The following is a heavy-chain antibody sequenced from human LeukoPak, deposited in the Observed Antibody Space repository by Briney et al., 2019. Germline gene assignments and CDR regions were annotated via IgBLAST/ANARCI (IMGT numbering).Heavy chain of an antibody. Sequence: KPSETLSLTCTVSGGSISSSSYYWRWIRQPPGKALEWIGSIYYSGSTYYNPSLKSRFTISVDTSKNPCSLKLSSVTAADTAVYYCARDEALLGYCSGGSCYSTGDYWGQGTLVTVSS. CDR1: GGSISSSSYY. D-gene: IGHD2-15*01. J-gene: IGHJ4*02. CDR2: IYYSGST. V-gene: IGHV4-39*07. CDR3: ARDEALLGYCSGGSCYSTGDY.